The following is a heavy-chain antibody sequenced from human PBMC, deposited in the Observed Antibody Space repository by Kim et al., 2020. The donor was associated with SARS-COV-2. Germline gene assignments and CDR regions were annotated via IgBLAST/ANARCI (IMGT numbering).Heavy chain of an antibody. V-gene: IGHV4-39*07. CDR3: ARFGDYPVDGFDY. Sequence: STPSLKSRVPISVDTSKNPFSLKLSSLTAADTAVYYWARFGDYPVDGFDYWGQGTLVTVSS. D-gene: IGHD3-16*01. J-gene: IGHJ4*02.